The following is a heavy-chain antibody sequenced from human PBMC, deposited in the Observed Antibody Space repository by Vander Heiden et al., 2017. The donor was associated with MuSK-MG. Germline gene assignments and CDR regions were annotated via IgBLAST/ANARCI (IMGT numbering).Heavy chain of an antibody. CDR2: ISYDGSNN. D-gene: IGHD3-9*01. J-gene: IGHJ2*01. Sequence: QVQLVESGGGVAQPGRSLRLSCAASGFTLRSYAMHWVRQTPGKGLEWVAVISYDGSNNYYADSVKGRFTISRDNSKSTLYVQLSSLRVEDTAVYYCARGNYDYAAGYYIYWYFDLWGRGTLVTVSS. CDR3: ARGNYDYAAGYYIYWYFDL. V-gene: IGHV3-30*04. CDR1: GFTLRSYA.